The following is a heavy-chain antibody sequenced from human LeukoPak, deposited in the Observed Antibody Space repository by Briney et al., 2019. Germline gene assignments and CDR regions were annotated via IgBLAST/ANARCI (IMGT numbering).Heavy chain of an antibody. V-gene: IGHV4-34*01. CDR1: GGSISSYY. J-gene: IGHJ5*02. D-gene: IGHD1-20*01. Sequence: PSETLSLTCTVSGGSISSYYWSWIRQPPGKGLEWIGQINDRGSTNYNPSLKSRVTISLDTPKKQFSLRLSSVTAADTAVFYCARGRVTDNWNGGHWFDPWGRGTLVIVSS. CDR3: ARGRVTDNWNGGHWFDP. CDR2: INDRGST.